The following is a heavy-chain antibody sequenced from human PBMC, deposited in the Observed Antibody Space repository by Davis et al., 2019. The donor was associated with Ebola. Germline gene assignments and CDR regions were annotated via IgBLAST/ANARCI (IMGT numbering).Heavy chain of an antibody. V-gene: IGHV3-74*01. J-gene: IGHJ4*02. CDR2: INNDGSIT. D-gene: IGHD2-21*01. CDR3: ARDLTYGGQLGPGDY. CDR1: GFTFSNFW. Sequence: HTGGSLRLSCAASGFTFSNFWMHWVRQAPGKGLVCVSRINNDGSITNYADSVKGRFTISRDNSKNTLYLQMNSLRTEDTAVYYCARDLTYGGQLGPGDYWGQGTLVIVSS.